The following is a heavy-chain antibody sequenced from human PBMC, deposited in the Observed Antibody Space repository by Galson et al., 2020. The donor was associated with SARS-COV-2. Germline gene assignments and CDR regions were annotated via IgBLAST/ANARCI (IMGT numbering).Heavy chain of an antibody. D-gene: IGHD3-9*01. CDR1: GGSISSSNYY. CDR2: IYYTESN. V-gene: IGHV4-39*01. J-gene: IGHJ4*02. CDR3: ARQILTGYYSFYYFDF. Sequence: SETLSLTCTVSGGSISSSNYYWGWVRQPPGEGLEWIGSIYYTESNYYNPSLTSRVTMSVDTSSNQFSLKLSSVTAADTAVYYCARQILTGYYSFYYFDFWGQGTLVTVSS.